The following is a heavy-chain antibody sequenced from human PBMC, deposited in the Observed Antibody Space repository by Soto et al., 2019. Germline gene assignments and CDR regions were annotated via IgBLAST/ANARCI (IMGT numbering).Heavy chain of an antibody. CDR3: AKNGQPPYYYYGLDV. D-gene: IGHD2-8*01. CDR1: GYTFTSYG. V-gene: IGHV1-18*01. Sequence: ASVKVSCKASGYTFTSYGISWVRQAPGQGLEWMGWISAYNDDTNYAQKFQGRVTMTIDTSTTTAYMELRSLTSDDTAVYYCAKNGQPPYYYYGLDVWGQGTTVTVSS. CDR2: ISAYNDDT. J-gene: IGHJ6*02.